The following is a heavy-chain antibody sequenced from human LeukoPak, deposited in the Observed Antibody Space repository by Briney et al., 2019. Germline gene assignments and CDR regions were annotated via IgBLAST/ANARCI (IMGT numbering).Heavy chain of an antibody. V-gene: IGHV1-2*02. J-gene: IGHJ3*02. D-gene: IGHD2-15*01. CDR3: ARDLSGGALGAFDI. CDR1: GYIFTAYY. CDR2: INPNSGGT. Sequence: ASVKVSCKASGYIFTAYYTHWLRQAPGQGLEWMGWINPNSGGTSFALNFQGRVTLTRDTSISTVYMELSRLRSDDTAVYYCARDLSGGALGAFDIWGQGTMVTVSS.